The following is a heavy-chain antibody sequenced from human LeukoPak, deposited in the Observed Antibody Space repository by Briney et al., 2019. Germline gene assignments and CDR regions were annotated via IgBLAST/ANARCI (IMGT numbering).Heavy chain of an antibody. Sequence: PSETLSLTCIVSGDSVSGYYWNWIRQPPGKGLEWIGYTHHSGNTLYNPSLKSRVTISVDTSKNQFSLRLSSVTAADTAVYYCARQRPHPITIFGVVIMDAFDIWGQGTMVTVSS. CDR2: THHSGNT. D-gene: IGHD3-3*01. J-gene: IGHJ3*02. V-gene: IGHV4-59*08. CDR3: ARQRPHPITIFGVVIMDAFDI. CDR1: GDSVSGYY.